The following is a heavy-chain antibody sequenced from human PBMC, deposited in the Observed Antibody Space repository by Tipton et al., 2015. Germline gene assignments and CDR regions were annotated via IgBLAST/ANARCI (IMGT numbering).Heavy chain of an antibody. CDR2: LNGDKSTT. CDR3: ARENSASRFFDH. Sequence: SLRLSCAASGFTFSSYWMHWVRQAPGKGLVWASRLNGDKSTTTYADSVKGRFTISRDDAKNTLYLEMNSLTVDDTAVYYCARENSASRFFDHWGQGSLVTVSS. D-gene: IGHD2/OR15-2a*01. V-gene: IGHV3-74*01. J-gene: IGHJ4*02. CDR1: GFTFSSYW.